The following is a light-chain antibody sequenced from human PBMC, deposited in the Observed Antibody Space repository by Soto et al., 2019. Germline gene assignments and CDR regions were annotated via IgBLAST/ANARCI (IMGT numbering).Light chain of an antibody. CDR3: QNLDSAIFT. CDR2: AAS. Sequence: DIQMTQSPSALSASVGDRVTITGRASQDISTYLAWYQQRPGRAPDLLIYAASTLQSGVPLRFSGSGSGTDFTLTISSLQPEDVATYYCQNLDSAIFTFGPGTKVEIK. J-gene: IGKJ3*01. CDR1: QDISTY. V-gene: IGKV1-27*01.